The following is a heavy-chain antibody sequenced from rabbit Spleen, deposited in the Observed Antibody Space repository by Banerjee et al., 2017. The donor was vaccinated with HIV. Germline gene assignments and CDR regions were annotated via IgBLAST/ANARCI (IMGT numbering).Heavy chain of an antibody. CDR3: ARDLDGVIGWNFGW. CDR1: GFSFSSSDY. V-gene: IGHV1S40*01. J-gene: IGHJ6*01. CDR2: IDPVFGGT. Sequence: QSLEESGGDLVKPGASLTLTCTASGFSFSSSDYICWVRQAPGKGLEWIGYIDPVFGGTFYANWVNGRFTISSHNAQNTLYLQLNSLTAADTATYFCARDLDGVIGWNFGWWGPGTLVTVS. D-gene: IGHD4-1*01.